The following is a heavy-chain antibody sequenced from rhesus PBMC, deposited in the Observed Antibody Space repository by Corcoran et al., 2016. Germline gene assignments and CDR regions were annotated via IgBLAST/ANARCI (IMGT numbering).Heavy chain of an antibody. CDR2: ISYSGSD. V-gene: IGHV4-122*02. CDR3: ARDLAWAPESDY. Sequence: QVQLQESGPGLVKPSETLSLTCAVSGGSIRSRYYYWTWIRQAPGKGLEGIGYISYSGSDSYNPSLSSRVTISRDTSKNQLSLKVRSVAAADTAVYYGARDLAWAPESDYWGQGVLGTVSS. J-gene: IGHJ4*01. D-gene: IGHD1-1-1*01. CDR1: GGSIRSRYYY.